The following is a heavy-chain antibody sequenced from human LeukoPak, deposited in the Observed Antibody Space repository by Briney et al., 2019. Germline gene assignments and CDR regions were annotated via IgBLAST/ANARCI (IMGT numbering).Heavy chain of an antibody. CDR3: ARDWAYCGGDCLLYGMDV. D-gene: IGHD2-21*02. CDR1: GGSISSGGYY. CDR2: IYYSGST. J-gene: IGHJ6*02. V-gene: IGHV4-31*03. Sequence: PSQTLSLTCTVSGGSISSGGYYWSWIRQHPGKGLEWIGYIYYSGSTYYNPSLKSRVTISVDTSKNQFSLKLSSVTAADTAVYYCARDWAYCGGDCLLYGMDVWGQGTTVTVSS.